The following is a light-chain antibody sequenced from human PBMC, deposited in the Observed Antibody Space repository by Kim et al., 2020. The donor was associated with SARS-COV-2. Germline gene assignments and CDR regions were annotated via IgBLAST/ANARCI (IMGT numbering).Light chain of an antibody. CDR3: QVWDSSSDHVV. CDR2: YDS. V-gene: IGLV3-21*04. CDR1: NIGSKS. Sequence: SYELTQPPSVSVAPGKTARITWGGNNIGSKSVHWYQQKPGQAPALVIYYDSDRPSGIPERFSGSNSGNTATLTISRVEAGDEADYYCQVWDSSSDHVVFGGGTQLTVL. J-gene: IGLJ2*01.